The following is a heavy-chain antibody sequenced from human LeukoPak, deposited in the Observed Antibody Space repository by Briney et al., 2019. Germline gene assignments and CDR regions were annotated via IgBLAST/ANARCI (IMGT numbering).Heavy chain of an antibody. CDR1: GFTVSSNY. CDR2: IYSGGST. CDR3: AKDGGGYYPSYYYYMDV. Sequence: SGGSLRLSCAASGFTVSSNYMSWVRQAPGKGLEWVSVIYSGGSTYYADSVKGRFTISRDNSKNTLYLQMNSLRAEDTAVYYCAKDGGGYYPSYYYYMDVWGKGTTVTISS. D-gene: IGHD3-22*01. J-gene: IGHJ6*03. V-gene: IGHV3-53*05.